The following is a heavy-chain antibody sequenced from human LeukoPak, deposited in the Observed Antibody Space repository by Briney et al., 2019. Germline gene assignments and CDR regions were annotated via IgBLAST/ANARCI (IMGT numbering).Heavy chain of an antibody. CDR2: ISSTSSYM. J-gene: IGHJ4*02. V-gene: IGHV3-21*01. CDR3: AWGHYFDY. D-gene: IGHD3-16*01. CDR1: GFTFSSYS. Sequence: GGSLRLSCAASGFTFSSYSMNWVRQAPGKGLEWVSSISSTSSYMYYADSVKGRFTISRDNAKNSLYLQMNSLRAEDTAVYYCAWGHYFDYWGQGTLVTVSS.